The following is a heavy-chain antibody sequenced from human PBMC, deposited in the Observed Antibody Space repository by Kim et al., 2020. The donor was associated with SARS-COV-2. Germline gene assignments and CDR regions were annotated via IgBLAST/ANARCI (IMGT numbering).Heavy chain of an antibody. J-gene: IGHJ6*02. V-gene: IGHV4-34*01. D-gene: IGHD2-15*01. CDR3: ARPPSGGKNFYGMDV. CDR1: GGSFSGYY. CDR2: INHSGST. Sequence: SETLSLTCAVYGGSFSGYYWSWIRQPPGKGLEWIGEINHSGSTNYNPSLKSRVTISVDTSKNQFSLKLSSVTAADTAVYYCARPPSGGKNFYGMDVWGQGTTVTVSS.